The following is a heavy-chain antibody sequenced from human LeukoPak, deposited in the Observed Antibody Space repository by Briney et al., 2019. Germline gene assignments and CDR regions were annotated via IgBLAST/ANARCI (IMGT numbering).Heavy chain of an antibody. Sequence: GGSLRLSCVVSGFTFSNNYMSWVRQAPRKGLEWVSLIYSGGSTYYADSVKGRFTISRDNSKNTVYLQMNSLRAEDTAVYYCAKDGGLWVSAHWGDSWGRGTLVTVSS. CDR2: IYSGGST. CDR3: AKDGGLWVSAHWGDS. V-gene: IGHV3-53*01. CDR1: GFTFSNNY. D-gene: IGHD7-27*01. J-gene: IGHJ4*02.